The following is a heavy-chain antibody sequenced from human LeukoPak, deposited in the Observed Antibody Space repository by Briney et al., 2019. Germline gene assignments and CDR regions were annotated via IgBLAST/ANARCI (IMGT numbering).Heavy chain of an antibody. V-gene: IGHV4-4*07. CDR1: GGSISSYY. D-gene: IGHD2/OR15-2a*01. Sequence: SETLPLTCTVSGGSISSYYWSWVRQPAGKGLEWIGRIYSSGSTNYNPSLNSRVTMSVDTSKNQFSLKLTSVTAADTAVYYCARTSPKNAAFDIWGQGTMVTVSS. CDR2: IYSSGST. J-gene: IGHJ3*02. CDR3: ARTSPKNAAFDI.